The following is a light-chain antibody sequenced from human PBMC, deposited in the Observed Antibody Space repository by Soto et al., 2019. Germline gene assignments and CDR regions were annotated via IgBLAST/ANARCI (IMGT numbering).Light chain of an antibody. CDR3: NSYIGSNTFV. V-gene: IGLV2-14*01. J-gene: IGLJ1*01. CDR2: EVF. CDR1: SNDVGGYNY. Sequence: QSALTQPASVSGSPGQSITISCTGTSNDVGGYNYVSWCQQHPGKAPKLLIYEVFNRPSGVSNRFSGSRSANTASLTISGLQAEDAAEYYCNSYIGSNTFVFGTGTKLTVL.